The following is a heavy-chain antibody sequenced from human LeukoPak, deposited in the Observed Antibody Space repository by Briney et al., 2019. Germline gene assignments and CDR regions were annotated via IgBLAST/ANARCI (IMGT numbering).Heavy chain of an antibody. CDR2: IGTAGNT. D-gene: IGHD6-19*01. CDR3: ARSKSYSSGWTDFDC. J-gene: IGHJ4*02. Sequence: GGSLRLSCAASGFTFSSHDMHWVRQPTGKGLEWVSVIGTAGNTYYTDSVKGRFTISRENAKYSLYLQMDNLRAEDTAVYYCARSKSYSSGWTDFDCWGQGTLVTVSS. CDR1: GFTFSSHD. V-gene: IGHV3-13*01.